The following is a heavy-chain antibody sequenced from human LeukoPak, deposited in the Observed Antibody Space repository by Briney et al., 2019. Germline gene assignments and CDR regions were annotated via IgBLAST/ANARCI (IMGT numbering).Heavy chain of an antibody. J-gene: IGHJ4*02. D-gene: IGHD2-15*01. CDR2: FDPEDGET. V-gene: IGHV1-24*01. CDR1: GYTLTELS. CDR3: ARIPRTLPYCSGGSCSSPYYFDY. Sequence: GASVKVSCKVSGYTLTELSMHWVRQAPGTGLEWMGGFDPEDGETIYAQKFQGRVTITTDEPTSTAYMELSSLRSEDTAVYYCARIPRTLPYCSGGSCSSPYYFDYWGQGTLVTVSS.